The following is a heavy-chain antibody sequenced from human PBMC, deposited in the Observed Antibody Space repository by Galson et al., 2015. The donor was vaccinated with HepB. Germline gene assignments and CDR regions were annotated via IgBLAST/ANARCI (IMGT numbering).Heavy chain of an antibody. CDR1: GFTFSSYA. CDR2: ISYDGSNK. D-gene: IGHD6-13*01. J-gene: IGHJ1*01. V-gene: IGHV3-30-3*01. Sequence: SLRLSCAASGFTFSSYAMHWVRQAPGKGLEWVAVISYDGSNKYYADSVKGRFTISRDNSKNTLYLQMNSLRAEDTAVYYCARGGMIAAAEADEYFQHWGQGTLVTVSS. CDR3: ARGGMIAAAEADEYFQH.